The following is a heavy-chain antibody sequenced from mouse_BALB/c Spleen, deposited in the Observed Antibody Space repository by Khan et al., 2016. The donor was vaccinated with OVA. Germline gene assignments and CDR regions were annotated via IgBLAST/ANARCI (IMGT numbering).Heavy chain of an antibody. Sequence: DVKLVESGGDLVKPGGSLKLSCAASGFSFSSYSMSWVRQTPDKRLEWVATISSGGDYTYYPDILKGRFTISSDNAKNTLFLQMSSLKSEYTASYDCASHLTGSFAYWGQGTLVTVSA. V-gene: IGHV5-6*02. CDR1: GFSFSSYS. CDR3: ASHLTGSFAY. J-gene: IGHJ3*01. CDR2: ISSGGDYT. D-gene: IGHD4-1*01.